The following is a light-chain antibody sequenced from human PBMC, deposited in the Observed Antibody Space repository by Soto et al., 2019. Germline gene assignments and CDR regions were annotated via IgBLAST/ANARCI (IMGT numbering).Light chain of an antibody. J-gene: IGLJ1*01. V-gene: IGLV2-23*03. CDR2: EGS. Sequence: SVLTHPASVSGSPGQSITISCTGTSSDVGSYNLVSWYQQHPGKAPKLMIYEGSKRPSGVSNRSSGSKSGNTASLTISGLQAEDEADYYCCSYAGSSTFFYVLGTGTKVTV. CDR1: SSDVGSYNL. CDR3: CSYAGSSTFFYV.